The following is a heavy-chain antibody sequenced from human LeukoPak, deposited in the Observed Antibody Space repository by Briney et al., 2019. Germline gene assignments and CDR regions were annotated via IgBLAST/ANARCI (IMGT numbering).Heavy chain of an antibody. CDR2: ISAYNGNT. V-gene: IGHV1-18*01. D-gene: IGHD3-3*01. Sequence: ASVKVSCKASGYTFTSYGISWVRQAPGHGLERMGWISAYNGNTNYAQKLQGRVTRTTDTSTSTAYMELRSLRSDAAAVYYCARDGSLTIFGGATFGPPDYWGQGTLVTVSS. CDR1: GYTFTSYG. CDR3: ARDGSLTIFGGATFGPPDY. J-gene: IGHJ4*02.